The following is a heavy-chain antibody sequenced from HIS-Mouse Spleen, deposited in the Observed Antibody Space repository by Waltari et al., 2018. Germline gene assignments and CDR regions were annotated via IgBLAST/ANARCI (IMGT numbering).Heavy chain of an antibody. J-gene: IGHJ4*02. CDR3: AKDRHQEGDIVGATFGEYFDY. D-gene: IGHD1-26*01. Sequence: FTISRDNSKNTLYLQMNSLRAEDTAVYYCAKDRHQEGDIVGATFGEYFDYWGQGTLVTVSS. V-gene: IGHV3-30*02.